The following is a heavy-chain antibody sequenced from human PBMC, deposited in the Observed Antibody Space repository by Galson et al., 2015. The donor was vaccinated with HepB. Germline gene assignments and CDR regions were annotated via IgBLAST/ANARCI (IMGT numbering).Heavy chain of an antibody. CDR1: GGTFTNYA. Sequence: SVKVSCKASGGTFTNYAISWVRQAPGQGLEWMGGIIPIFGTATYAQNFQGRVTITADESTSTAYMELSSLRSEDPAMYYCAISTVTTFYYFDYWGQGTLVTVSS. D-gene: IGHD4-17*01. V-gene: IGHV1-69*13. CDR2: IIPIFGTA. J-gene: IGHJ4*02. CDR3: AISTVTTFYYFDY.